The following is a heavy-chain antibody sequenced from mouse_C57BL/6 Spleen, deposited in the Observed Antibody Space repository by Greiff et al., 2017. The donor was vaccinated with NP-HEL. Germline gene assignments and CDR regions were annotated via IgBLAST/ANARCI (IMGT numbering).Heavy chain of an antibody. CDR3: ARERIYYDYDEGYFDY. D-gene: IGHD2-4*01. V-gene: IGHV3-6*01. CDR2: ISYDGSN. Sequence: EVKVEESGPGLVKPSQSLSLTCSVTGYSITSGYYWNWIRQVPGNKLEWMGDISYDGSNNYNPSLKNRISITRDTSKNQFFLKLNSVTTEDTATYYCARERIYYDYDEGYFDYWGQGTTLTVSS. J-gene: IGHJ2*01. CDR1: GYSITSGYY.